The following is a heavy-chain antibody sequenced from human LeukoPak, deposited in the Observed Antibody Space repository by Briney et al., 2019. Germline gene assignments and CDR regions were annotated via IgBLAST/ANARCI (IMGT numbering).Heavy chain of an antibody. J-gene: IGHJ4*02. V-gene: IGHV1-2*04. D-gene: IGHD3-10*01. Sequence: GASVKVSCEASVYTFTGYNIHWVRRAPGQGLEWMGWIYPNSGGTNNAQKFQGWVTMTSDTSISTAYMELRRLTSDDTAVYYCARARGTSFTMVRGVTGFDYWGQGTLVTVSS. CDR3: ARARGTSFTMVRGVTGFDY. CDR2: IYPNSGGT. CDR1: VYTFTGYN.